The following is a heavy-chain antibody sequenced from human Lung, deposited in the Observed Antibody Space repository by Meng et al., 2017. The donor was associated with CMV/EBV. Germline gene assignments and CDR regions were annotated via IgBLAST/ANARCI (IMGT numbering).Heavy chain of an antibody. Sequence: ESXKISXAASGFAFSSYTMHWVRQAPGKGLEWVSLIRSSSSYTYYADSLKGRFTISRDNAKNSLYLQMNSLRAEDTAVYYCARDPTRYNWNYGNWFFDLWGRGTLVTVSS. CDR1: GFAFSSYT. CDR3: ARDPTRYNWNYGNWFFDL. J-gene: IGHJ2*01. V-gene: IGHV3-21*01. D-gene: IGHD1-7*01. CDR2: IRSSSSYT.